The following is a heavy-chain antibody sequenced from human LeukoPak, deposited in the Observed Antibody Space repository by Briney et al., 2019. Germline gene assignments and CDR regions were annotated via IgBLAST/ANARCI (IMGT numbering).Heavy chain of an antibody. V-gene: IGHV4-39*07. CDR1: GGSISSNSYY. CDR3: ARICRGYYYDSSALCSGNS. D-gene: IGHD3-22*01. Sequence: SETLSLTCAVSGGSISSNSYYWGWIRQPPGKGLEWIGSIYYSGSTNYNPSLKSRVTMSVDTSKNQFSLKLSSVTALDTAVYYCARICRGYYYDSSALCSGNSWGQGTLVTVSS. CDR2: IYYSGST. J-gene: IGHJ4*02.